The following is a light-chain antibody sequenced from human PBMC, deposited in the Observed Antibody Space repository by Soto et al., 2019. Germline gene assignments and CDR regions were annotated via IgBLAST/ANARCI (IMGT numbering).Light chain of an antibody. V-gene: IGKV3-11*01. Sequence: EIMLTQSPATLSLSPGERATLSCRASQSVSSYLAWYQQKPGQAPRLLIYDASNRATGIPARFSGSGSGTDFTLTISSLEPEHFAVYYCQQRSNWPLYTFGQGTKLEIK. J-gene: IGKJ2*01. CDR3: QQRSNWPLYT. CDR2: DAS. CDR1: QSVSSY.